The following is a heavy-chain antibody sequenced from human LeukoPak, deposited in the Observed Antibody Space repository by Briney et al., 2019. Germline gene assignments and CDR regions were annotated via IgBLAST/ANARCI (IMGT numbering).Heavy chain of an antibody. CDR2: IYSGGGT. J-gene: IGHJ4*02. D-gene: IGHD2-15*01. V-gene: IGHV3-53*01. Sequence: PGGSLRLSCAASGFTVSSNSMSWVRQAPGKGLAWVSVIYSGGGTYYADSVKGRFTISRDNSKNTLYLQMNSLRAEDTAIYYCARRAGEYSHPYDYWGQGTLVTVSS. CDR1: GFTVSSNS. CDR3: ARRAGEYSHPYDY.